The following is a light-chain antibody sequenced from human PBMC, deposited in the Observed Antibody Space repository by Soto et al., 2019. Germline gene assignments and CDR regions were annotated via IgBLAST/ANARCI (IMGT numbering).Light chain of an antibody. CDR3: QQHGISLWT. CDR1: QRVSSRY. CDR2: GAS. Sequence: KNSASTLSLQPKERAILSCMASQRVSSRYLAWYQQKRGQPHRLLIYGASTRATGIPDRFSGSGSGADFALTIISFEPEDFVVYYCQQHGISLWTFGQ. V-gene: IGKV3-20*01. J-gene: IGKJ1*01.